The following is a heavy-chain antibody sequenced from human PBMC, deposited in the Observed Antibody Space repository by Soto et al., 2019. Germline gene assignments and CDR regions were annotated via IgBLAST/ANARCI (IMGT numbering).Heavy chain of an antibody. D-gene: IGHD3-3*01. V-gene: IGHV3-33*01. CDR2: IWYDGSNK. J-gene: IGHJ6*02. CDR1: GFTFSSYG. CDR3: ARMYYDFWSGYYWSNRDYYYYGMDV. Sequence: GRSLRLSCAASGFTFSSYGMHWVRQAPGKGLERVAVIWYDGSNKYYADSVKGRFTISRDNSKNTLYLQMNSLRAEDTAVYYCARMYYDFWSGYYWSNRDYYYYGMDVWGQGTTVTVSS.